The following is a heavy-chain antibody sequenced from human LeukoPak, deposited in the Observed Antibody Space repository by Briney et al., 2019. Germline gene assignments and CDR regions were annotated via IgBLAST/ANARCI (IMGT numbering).Heavy chain of an antibody. CDR1: LGSISTYS. V-gene: IGHV4-59*03. Sequence: SETLSLTSTLSLGSISTYSFSSIRQPPGQGLEWVGYVSYSGTTNYNPSLKSRVTMSVDTSKNQFSLKMSSVTAADTAVYYCAGRYCTSTTCYVGAVAGYEFWGQGTLVTVSS. CDR2: VSYSGTT. CDR3: AGRYCTSTTCYVGAVAGYEF. D-gene: IGHD2-2*01. J-gene: IGHJ4*02.